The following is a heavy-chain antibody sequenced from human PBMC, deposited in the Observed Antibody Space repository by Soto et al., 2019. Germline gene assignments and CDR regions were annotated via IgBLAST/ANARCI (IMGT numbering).Heavy chain of an antibody. CDR2: IYYSGST. D-gene: IGHD3-10*01. CDR1: GGSVSSGSYD. J-gene: IGHJ4*02. V-gene: IGHV4-61*01. Sequence: PSETLSLTCTVSGGSVSSGSYDWSWIRQPPXKGLEWIGYIYYSGSTNYNPSLKSRVTISVDTSKNQFSLKLSSVTAADTAVYYCARGAMVRGVITVYFDYWGQGTLVTVSS. CDR3: ARGAMVRGVITVYFDY.